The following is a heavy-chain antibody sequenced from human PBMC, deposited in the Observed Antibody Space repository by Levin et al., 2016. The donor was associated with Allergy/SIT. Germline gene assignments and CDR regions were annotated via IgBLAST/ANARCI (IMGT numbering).Heavy chain of an antibody. CDR3: ARDRGGWLQLQREFDY. J-gene: IGHJ4*02. Sequence: WIRQPPGKGLEWVAVISYDGSNKYYADSVKGRFTISRHNSKNTPYLQMNSLRAEDTAVYYCARDRGGWLQLQREFDYWGQGTLVTVSS. CDR2: ISYDGSNK. V-gene: IGHV3-30*03. D-gene: IGHD5-24*01.